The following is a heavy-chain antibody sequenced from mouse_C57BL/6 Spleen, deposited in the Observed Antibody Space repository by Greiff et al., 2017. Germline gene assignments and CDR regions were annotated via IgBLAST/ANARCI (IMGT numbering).Heavy chain of an antibody. V-gene: IGHV1-53*01. D-gene: IGHD1-1*01. CDR1: GYTFTSYW. CDR3: ARRGYYGSSYDWYFDV. CDR2: IKPSNGGT. Sequence: VQLQQPGTELVKPGASVKLSCKASGYTFTSYWMHWVKQRPGQGLEWIGNIKPSNGGTNYNEKFKSKATLTVDKSSSTAYMQLSSLTSEDSAVYYCARRGYYGSSYDWYFDVWGTGTTVTVSS. J-gene: IGHJ1*03.